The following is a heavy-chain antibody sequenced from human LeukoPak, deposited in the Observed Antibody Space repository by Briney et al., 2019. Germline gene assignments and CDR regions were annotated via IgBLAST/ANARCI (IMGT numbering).Heavy chain of an antibody. Sequence: SETLSLTCAVYGGSFSGYYWSWIRQPPGKGLEWIGEINHSGSTNYNPSLKSRVTISVDTSKNQFSLKLSSVTAADTAVYYCASQGVIAVAGLPFDYWGQGTLVTVSS. CDR2: INHSGST. J-gene: IGHJ4*02. D-gene: IGHD6-19*01. CDR1: GGSFSGYY. V-gene: IGHV4-34*01. CDR3: ASQGVIAVAGLPFDY.